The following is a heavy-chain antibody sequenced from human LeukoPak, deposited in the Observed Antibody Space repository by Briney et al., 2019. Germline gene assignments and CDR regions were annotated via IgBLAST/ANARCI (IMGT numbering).Heavy chain of an antibody. J-gene: IGHJ4*02. V-gene: IGHV3-30-3*01. CDR1: GFTFSSYA. D-gene: IGHD5-12*01. CDR2: ISYDGSNK. CDR3: ARDSPLSGYRHFDY. Sequence: GRSLRLSCAASGFTFSSYAMHWVRQAPGKGLEWVAVISYDGSNKYYADSVKGRFTISRDNSKNTLYLQMNSLRAEDTAVYYCARDSPLSGYRHFDYWGQGTLVAVSS.